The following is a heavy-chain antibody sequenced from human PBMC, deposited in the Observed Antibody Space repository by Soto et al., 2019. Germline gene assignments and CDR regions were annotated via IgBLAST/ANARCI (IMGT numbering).Heavy chain of an antibody. V-gene: IGHV3-30*18. CDR2: ISYDGSKK. D-gene: IGHD3-22*01. Sequence: QVQLVESGGGVVQPGRSLTLSCAASEFTFSSYGIHWVRQAPGKWLEWVAVISYDGSKKQYADSVKGRFTISRDNSKNTLHLQMNSLRAEDTAVYYCAKDTYYHDTTGYYVFDYWGQGTLVTVSS. J-gene: IGHJ4*02. CDR3: AKDTYYHDTTGYYVFDY. CDR1: EFTFSSYG.